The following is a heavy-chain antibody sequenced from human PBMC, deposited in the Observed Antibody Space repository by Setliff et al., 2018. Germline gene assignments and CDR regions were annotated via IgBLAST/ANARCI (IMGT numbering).Heavy chain of an antibody. CDR3: ARDGGEY. J-gene: IGHJ4*02. CDR1: GFTFSRYW. Sequence: GGSLRLSCAASGFTFSRYWMSWVRQAPGKGLEWVANIKQDGSEKYYVDPVKGRFTISRDNAKNSLYLQMNSLRAEDTAVYYCARDGGEYWGQGTLVTV. D-gene: IGHD3-16*01. V-gene: IGHV3-7*01. CDR2: IKQDGSEK.